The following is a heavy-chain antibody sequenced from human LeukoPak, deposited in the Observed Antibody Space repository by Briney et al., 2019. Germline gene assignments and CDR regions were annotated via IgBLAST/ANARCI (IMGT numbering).Heavy chain of an antibody. V-gene: IGHV4-59*01. J-gene: IGHJ4*02. CDR2: IYYSGST. D-gene: IGHD6-13*01. Sequence: SSETLSLTCTVSGGSISSYYWSWIRQPPGKGLEWIGYIYYSGSTNYNPSLKSRVTISVDTSKNQFSLKLSSVTAADTAVYYCARGRVRSRAPYYFDYWGQGTLVTVSS. CDR1: GGSISSYY. CDR3: ARGRVRSRAPYYFDY.